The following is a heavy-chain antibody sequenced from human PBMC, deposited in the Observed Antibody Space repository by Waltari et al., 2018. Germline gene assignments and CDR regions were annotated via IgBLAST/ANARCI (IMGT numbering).Heavy chain of an antibody. V-gene: IGHV4-59*12. CDR3: ARRIGDYIWGSYRPNWFDP. CDR2: IYYSGST. D-gene: IGHD3-16*02. J-gene: IGHJ5*02. CDR1: GGSISSYY. Sequence: QVQLQESGPGLVKPSETLSLTCTVSGGSISSYYWSWIRQPPGKGLEWIGYIYYSGSTNYNPSLKSRVTISVDKSKNQFSLKLSSVTAADTAVYYCARRIGDYIWGSYRPNWFDPWGQGTLVTVSS.